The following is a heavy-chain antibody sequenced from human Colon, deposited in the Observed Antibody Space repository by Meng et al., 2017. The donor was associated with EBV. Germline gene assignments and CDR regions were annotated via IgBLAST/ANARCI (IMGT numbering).Heavy chain of an antibody. D-gene: IGHD3-3*01. CDR3: TTGYHTPSHDGY. V-gene: IGHV3-15*01. CDR2: IRSKIDGGTT. CDR1: GFTFGLSW. Sequence: EVQLVESGGGWVEPGGSLRCSCGASGFTFGLSWMNWVRQVPGKGLEWVGRIRSKIDGGTTDYAAPVRGRFIISRDDSRSTLYLQINSPTIQDTGVYFCTTGYHTPSHDGYWGQGTLVTVSS. J-gene: IGHJ4*02.